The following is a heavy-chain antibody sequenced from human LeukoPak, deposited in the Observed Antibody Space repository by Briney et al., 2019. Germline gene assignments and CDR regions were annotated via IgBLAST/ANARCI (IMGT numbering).Heavy chain of an antibody. V-gene: IGHV3-20*04. CDR2: INWNGGST. D-gene: IGHD3-10*01. Sequence: GGSLRLSCAASGFTFDDYGMSWVRQAPGKGLEWVSGINWNGGSTGYADSVKGRFTISRDNAKNSLYLQTNSLRAEDTALYYCASSSNYYGSGSYYNEFSYYYMDVWGKGTTVTVSS. CDR3: ASSSNYYGSGSYYNEFSYYYMDV. J-gene: IGHJ6*03. CDR1: GFTFDDYG.